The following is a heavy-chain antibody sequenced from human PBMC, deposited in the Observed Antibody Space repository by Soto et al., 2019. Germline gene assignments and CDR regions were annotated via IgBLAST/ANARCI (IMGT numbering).Heavy chain of an antibody. J-gene: IGHJ3*02. CDR2: ISGSGGST. CDR1: GFTFSSYA. Sequence: GGSLRLSCAASGFTFSSYAMSWVRQAPGKGLEWVSAISGSGGSTYYADSVKGRFTISRYNSKNTLYLQMNSLRAEDTAVYYCAKDVGVVAATTSAFGIWGQGAMVTVSS. V-gene: IGHV3-23*01. D-gene: IGHD2-15*01. CDR3: AKDVGVVAATTSAFGI.